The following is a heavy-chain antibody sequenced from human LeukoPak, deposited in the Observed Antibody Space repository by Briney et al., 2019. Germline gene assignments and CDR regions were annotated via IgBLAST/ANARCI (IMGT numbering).Heavy chain of an antibody. CDR1: GGSISTNGHF. V-gene: IGHV4-31*03. CDR3: ARAVQNWIVGRGYSYAPNNWFDP. J-gene: IGHJ5*02. CDR2: IFHSGSS. Sequence: SQTLSLTCTVSGGSISTNGHFWSWIRQHPGKGLEWIGYIFHSGSSYYNPSLKSRVTMSVDTSKNQFSLKLSSVTAADTAVYYCARAVQNWIVGRGYSYAPNNWFDPWGQGTLVTVSS. D-gene: IGHD5-18*01.